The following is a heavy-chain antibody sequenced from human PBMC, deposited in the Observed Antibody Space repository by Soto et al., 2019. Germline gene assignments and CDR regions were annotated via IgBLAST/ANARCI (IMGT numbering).Heavy chain of an antibody. J-gene: IGHJ3*02. D-gene: IGHD3-22*01. CDR3: AKLVSYYCDSSVPPFGFAI. Sequence: QVQLVESGGGVVQPGSSLRLSCAASGLTFSSYGLHWVRQAPGKGLEWVAVVSYDGTNKLYVDSVKGRCTISRENSKNTLYLQMNSLRPEDTAVYYCAKLVSYYCDSSVPPFGFAIWGQGTKVTVSS. CDR1: GLTFSSYG. CDR2: VSYDGTNK. V-gene: IGHV3-30*18.